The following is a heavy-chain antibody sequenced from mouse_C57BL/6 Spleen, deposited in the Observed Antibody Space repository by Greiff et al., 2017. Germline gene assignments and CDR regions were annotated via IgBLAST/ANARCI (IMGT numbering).Heavy chain of an antibody. CDR2: IYPGDGDT. J-gene: IGHJ3*01. V-gene: IGHV1-80*01. CDR1: GYAFSSYW. CDR3: AREAYGNPARFAY. Sequence: QVQLQQSGAELVKPGASVKISCKASGYAFSSYWMNWVKQRPGKGLEWIGQIYPGDGDTNYNGKFKGKATLTADKSSSTAYMQLSSLTSEDSAVYFCAREAYGNPARFAYWGQGTLVTVSA. D-gene: IGHD2-1*01.